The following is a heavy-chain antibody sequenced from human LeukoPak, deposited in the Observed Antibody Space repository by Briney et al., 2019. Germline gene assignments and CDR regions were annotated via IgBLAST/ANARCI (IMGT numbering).Heavy chain of an antibody. V-gene: IGHV3-21*01. CDR2: ISSSSTYI. CDR1: GFTFSTYS. D-gene: IGHD2-2*01. Sequence: GGSLRLSCTASGFTFSTYSMNWVRQVPGKGLEWVSSISSSSTYIFYADSVKGRFTISRDNPKSSLFLQMNSLRAEDTDVYYCARSVPAAPFDYWGQGTLVTVSS. J-gene: IGHJ4*02. CDR3: ARSVPAAPFDY.